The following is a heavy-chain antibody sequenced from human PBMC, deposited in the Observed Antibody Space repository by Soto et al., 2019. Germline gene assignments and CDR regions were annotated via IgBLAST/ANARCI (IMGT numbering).Heavy chain of an antibody. CDR1: GYTFTDYD. D-gene: IGHD2-2*02. CDR3: ARGRIGAAF. CDR2: MSPNSGKT. V-gene: IGHV1-8*01. Sequence: QVQLVQSGAEVKKPGASVRVTCKTSGYTFTDYDVSWVRQASGQGLEWMGWMSPNSGKTGXXXKXXXXXXXXXXXXXXXXXXXXXXXXSXDTAIYFCARGRIGAAFWGQGTLVTVXS. J-gene: IGHJ4*02.